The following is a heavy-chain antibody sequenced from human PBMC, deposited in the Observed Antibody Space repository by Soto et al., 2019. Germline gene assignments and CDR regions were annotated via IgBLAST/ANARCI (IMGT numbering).Heavy chain of an antibody. D-gene: IGHD3-9*01. CDR2: IYTSGST. CDR1: GGSISSYY. CDR3: AREGRYFDWLFPRAYYYYGMDV. Sequence: SETLSLTCTVPGGSISSYYWSWIRQPAGKGLEWIGRIYTSGSTNYNPSLKSRVTMSVDTSKNQFSLKLSSVTAADTAVYYCAREGRYFDWLFPRAYYYYGMDVWGQGTTVTVSS. J-gene: IGHJ6*02. V-gene: IGHV4-4*07.